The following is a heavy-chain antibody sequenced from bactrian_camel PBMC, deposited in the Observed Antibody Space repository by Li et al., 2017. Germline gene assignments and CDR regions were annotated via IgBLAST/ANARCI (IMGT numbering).Heavy chain of an antibody. V-gene: IGHV3S53*01. CDR1: DTVYC. D-gene: IGHD3*01. J-gene: IGHJ6*01. Sequence: HVQLVESGGGSVQTGGSLRLSCNASDTVYCMAWFRQVPGKEREGVAAIDSDSTTTYTDSVKGRFTISRDNASNTVCLQMNSLKPEDTATYYCAARTGHRLSCHLGADFGYWGQGTQVTVS. CDR2: IDSDSTT. CDR3: AARTGHRLSCHLGADFGY.